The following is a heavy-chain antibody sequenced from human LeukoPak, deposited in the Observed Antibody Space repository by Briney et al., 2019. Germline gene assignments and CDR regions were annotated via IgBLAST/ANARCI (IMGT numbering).Heavy chain of an antibody. V-gene: IGHV3-30*02. J-gene: IGHJ4*02. D-gene: IGHD3-10*01. CDR3: AREAMVRGVPTYYFDY. Sequence: GRSLRLSCAASGFTFSSYGMHWVRQAPGKGLEWVAFIRYDGSNKYYADSVKGRFTISRDNSKNTLYLQMNSLRAEDTAVYYCAREAMVRGVPTYYFDYWGQGTLVTVSS. CDR1: GFTFSSYG. CDR2: IRYDGSNK.